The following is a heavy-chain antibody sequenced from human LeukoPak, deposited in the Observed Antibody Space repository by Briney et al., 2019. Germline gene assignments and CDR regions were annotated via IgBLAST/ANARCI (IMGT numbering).Heavy chain of an antibody. J-gene: IGHJ3*02. CDR3: ARDSHKFDSSGYYPDAFDI. CDR2: ISSSGSSI. CDR1: GLTFSSYE. D-gene: IGHD3-22*01. V-gene: IGHV3-48*03. Sequence: GGPLTLSCTASGLTFSSYEMNWVRQAPGKGLEWVSYISSSGSSIYYADPVKGRFTISRDNAKKSLYLQMHSLRAEDTAVYYCARDSHKFDSSGYYPDAFDIWGQGTMVTVSS.